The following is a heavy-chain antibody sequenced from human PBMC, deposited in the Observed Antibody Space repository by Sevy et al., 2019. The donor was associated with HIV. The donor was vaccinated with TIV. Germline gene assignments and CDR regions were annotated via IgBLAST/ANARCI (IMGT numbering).Heavy chain of an antibody. CDR1: GFTFSSYG. Sequence: GGSLRLSCAASGFTFSSYGMHWVRQAPGNGLEWVAFIRYDGSNKYYADSVKGRFTISRDNSKNTLYLQMNSLRAEDTAVYYCAKGIVVVPAARLDSLYYYYGMDVWGQGTTVTVSS. CDR2: IRYDGSNK. V-gene: IGHV3-30*02. D-gene: IGHD2-2*01. J-gene: IGHJ6*02. CDR3: AKGIVVVPAARLDSLYYYYGMDV.